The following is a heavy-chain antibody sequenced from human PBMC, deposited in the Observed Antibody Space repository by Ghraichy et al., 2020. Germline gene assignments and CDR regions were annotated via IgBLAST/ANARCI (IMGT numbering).Heavy chain of an antibody. Sequence: LSLTCAASGFTFDDYAMHWVRQAPGKGLEWVSGISWNSGSIGYADSVKGRFTISRDNAKNSLYLQMNSLRAEDTALYYCAKDMRQYYDSSGYYHPLGQGTLVTVSS. CDR2: ISWNSGSI. J-gene: IGHJ5*02. CDR3: AKDMRQYYDSSGYYHP. V-gene: IGHV3-9*01. D-gene: IGHD3-22*01. CDR1: GFTFDDYA.